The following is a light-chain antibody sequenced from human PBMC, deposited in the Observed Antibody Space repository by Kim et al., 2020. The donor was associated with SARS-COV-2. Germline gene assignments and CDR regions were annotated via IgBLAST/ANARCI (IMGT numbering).Light chain of an antibody. V-gene: IGLV3-19*01. CDR2: GKN. CDR1: SLRSYY. Sequence: LGQTVRITCQGDSLRSYYASWYQQKPGQAPVLVIYGKNNRPSGIPNRFSGSSSGNTASLTITGAQAEDEADYYCNSRDSSGNHPGVFGGGTQLTVL. CDR3: NSRDSSGNHPGV. J-gene: IGLJ2*01.